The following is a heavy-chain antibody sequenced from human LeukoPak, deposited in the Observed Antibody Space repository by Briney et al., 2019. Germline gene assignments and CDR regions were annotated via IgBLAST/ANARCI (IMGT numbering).Heavy chain of an antibody. Sequence: PSETLSLTCTVSGGSISCSSYYWGWIRQPPGKGLEWIGRIYYSGSTYYNPSLKSRVTISVDTSKNQFSLKLSSVTAADTAVYYCARHGITMVRGVSSGRFDYWGQGTLVTVSS. CDR3: ARHGITMVRGVSSGRFDY. D-gene: IGHD3-10*01. CDR2: IYYSGST. V-gene: IGHV4-39*01. J-gene: IGHJ4*02. CDR1: GGSISCSSYY.